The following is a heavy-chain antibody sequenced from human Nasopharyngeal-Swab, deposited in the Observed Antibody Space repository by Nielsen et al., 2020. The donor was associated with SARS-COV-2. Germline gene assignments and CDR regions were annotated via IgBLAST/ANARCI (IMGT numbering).Heavy chain of an antibody. J-gene: IGHJ6*03. CDR1: GYTFTSYY. CDR2: INPSGGST. D-gene: IGHD6-19*01. CDR3: ASSGWVLGGYMDV. Sequence: ASVKVSCKASGYTFTSYYMYWVRQAPGQGLEWMGIINPSGGSTSYAQKFQGRVTMTRDTSTTTVYMELSSLRSDDTAVYYCASSGWVLGGYMDVWGRGTSVTVSS. V-gene: IGHV1-46*01.